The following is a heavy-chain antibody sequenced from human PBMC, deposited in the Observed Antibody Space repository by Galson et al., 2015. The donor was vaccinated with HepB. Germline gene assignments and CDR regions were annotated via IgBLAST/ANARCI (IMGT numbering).Heavy chain of an antibody. D-gene: IGHD2-2*01. Sequence: SLRLSCAASGFTFSSSCMHWVRQAPGKGLEWVAVISYDGSKKYYADSVKGRFTISRDNSKNTLYLQMNSLRAEDTAVYYCAKGALHCSSASCYFPLDCWGQGTLVTVSS. CDR1: GFTFSSSC. CDR3: AKGALHCSSASCYFPLDC. CDR2: ISYDGSKK. V-gene: IGHV3-30*18. J-gene: IGHJ4*02.